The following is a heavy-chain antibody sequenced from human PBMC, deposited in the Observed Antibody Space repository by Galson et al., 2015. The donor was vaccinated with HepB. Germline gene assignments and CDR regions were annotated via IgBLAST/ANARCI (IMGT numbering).Heavy chain of an antibody. Sequence: ETLSLTCTVSGGSISSSSYYWGWIRQPPGKGLEWIGSIYYSGSTYYNPSLKSRVTISVDTSKNQFSLKLSSVTAADTAVYYCARLLGMGSLYFDYWGQGTLVTVSS. CDR3: ARLLGMGSLYFDY. J-gene: IGHJ4*02. CDR1: GGSISSSSYY. CDR2: IYYSGST. D-gene: IGHD7-27*01. V-gene: IGHV4-39*01.